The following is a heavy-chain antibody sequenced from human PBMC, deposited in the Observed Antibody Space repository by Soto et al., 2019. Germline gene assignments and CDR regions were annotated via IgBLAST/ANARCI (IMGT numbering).Heavy chain of an antibody. Sequence: QVQLQQWGAGLLKPSETLSLTCAVYGGSFSGYYWTWIRQPPGKGLEWIGEINHSGSTNYNPSLKSRTTTPVVTSKIQFSLKLSSVTAADTDVYYCARGGYCSGGSCFWKGAWFDPWGQGTLVTVSS. V-gene: IGHV4-34*01. CDR2: INHSGST. J-gene: IGHJ5*02. CDR1: GGSFSGYY. D-gene: IGHD2-15*01. CDR3: ARGGYCSGGSCFWKGAWFDP.